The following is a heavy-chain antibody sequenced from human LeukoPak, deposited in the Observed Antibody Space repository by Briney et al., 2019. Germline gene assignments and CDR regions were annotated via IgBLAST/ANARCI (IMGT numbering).Heavy chain of an antibody. CDR1: GGSFSGYC. CDR3: ARAYDILTGDPPFHLDI. D-gene: IGHD3-9*01. V-gene: IGHV4-34*01. CDR2: INHSGST. Sequence: PSETLSLTCAVYGGSFSGYCWSWIRQPPAEGLEWIGEINHSGSTNYNPSRKSRGTISVDTSKNQFSLKLSSVTSADTAVYYCARAYDILTGDPPFHLDIWGQGTMVTVSS. J-gene: IGHJ3*02.